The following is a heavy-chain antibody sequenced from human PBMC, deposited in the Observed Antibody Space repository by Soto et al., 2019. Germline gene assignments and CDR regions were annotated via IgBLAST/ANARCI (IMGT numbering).Heavy chain of an antibody. CDR2: ISGSGGST. CDR3: AKHGNYDILTGYSTYSMDV. J-gene: IGHJ6*02. V-gene: IGHV3-23*01. Sequence: GGSLRLSCAASGFTFSSYAMSWFRQAPGKGLEWVSAISGSGGSTYYADSVKGRFTISRDNSKNTLYLQMNSLRAEDTAVYYCAKHGNYDILTGYSTYSMDVWGQGTTVTVSS. CDR1: GFTFSSYA. D-gene: IGHD3-9*01.